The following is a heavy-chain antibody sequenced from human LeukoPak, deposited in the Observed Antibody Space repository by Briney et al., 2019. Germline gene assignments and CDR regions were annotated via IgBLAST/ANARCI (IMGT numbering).Heavy chain of an antibody. Sequence: GASVKVSCKASGYTFTSYAISWVRQAPGQGLEWMGWISAYNGNTNYAQKLQGRVTMTTDTSTSTAYMELRSLRSDDTAVYYCARDGHSQDYYDSSGQNWFDPWGQGTLVTVSS. D-gene: IGHD3-22*01. CDR3: ARDGHSQDYYDSSGQNWFDP. CDR1: GYTFTSYA. V-gene: IGHV1-18*01. J-gene: IGHJ5*02. CDR2: ISAYNGNT.